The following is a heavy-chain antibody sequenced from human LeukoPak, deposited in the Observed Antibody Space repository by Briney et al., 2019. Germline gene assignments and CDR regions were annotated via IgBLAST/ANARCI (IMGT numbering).Heavy chain of an antibody. CDR2: ISTTGNTV. CDR3: ARDNDSRDPPHFDY. V-gene: IGHV3-11*01. Sequence: GGSLRLSCAASGFTFSDYYMSWIRQAPEKGLEWIAHISTTGNTVYYADSVIGRFSISRDNAKNSLYLQMNSLRDDDTAVYYCARDNDSRDPPHFDYWGQGTLVTVSS. CDR1: GFTFSDYY. J-gene: IGHJ4*02. D-gene: IGHD3-16*01.